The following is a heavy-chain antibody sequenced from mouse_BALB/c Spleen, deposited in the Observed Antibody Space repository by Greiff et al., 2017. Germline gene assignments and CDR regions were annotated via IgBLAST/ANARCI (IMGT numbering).Heavy chain of an antibody. CDR2: IYPSDSDT. D-gene: IGHD2-14*01. Sequence: QVHVKQSGPQLVRPGASVKISCKASGFSFTSYWMHWVKQRPGQGLEWIGMIYPSDSDTRLNQKFKDKATLTVDKSSSTAYMQLSSPTSEDSAVYYCARKRYGGYFDVWGAGTTVTVS. CDR1: GFSFTSYW. CDR3: ARKRYGGYFDV. J-gene: IGHJ1*01. V-gene: IGHV1S127*01.